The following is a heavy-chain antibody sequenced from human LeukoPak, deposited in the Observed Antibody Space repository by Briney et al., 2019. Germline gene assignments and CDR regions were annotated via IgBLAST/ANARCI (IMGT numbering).Heavy chain of an antibody. CDR3: ARHNLYGPYEFDY. CDR2: IYYSGST. V-gene: IGHV4-61*05. D-gene: IGHD1-14*01. CDR1: GGSISSSSYY. Sequence: SETLSLTCTVSGGSISSSSYYWGWIRQPPGKGLEWIGYIYYSGSTNYNPSLKSRVTISVDTSKNQFSLKLSSVTAADTAVYYCARHNLYGPYEFDYWGQGTLVTVSS. J-gene: IGHJ4*02.